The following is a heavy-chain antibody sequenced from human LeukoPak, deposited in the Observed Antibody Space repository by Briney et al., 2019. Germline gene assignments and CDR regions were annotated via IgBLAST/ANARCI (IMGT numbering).Heavy chain of an antibody. CDR2: MNPNSGNT. CDR1: GYTFTSYD. Sequence: ASVTVSFKASGYTFTSYDINWVRQATGQGLEWMGWMNPNSGNTGYAQKFQGRVTMTRNTSISTAYMEPSSLRSEDTAVYYCARGYSSGWYGRRAQNQKRLIDYWGQGTLVTVSS. D-gene: IGHD6-19*01. CDR3: ARGYSSGWYGRRAQNQKRLIDY. J-gene: IGHJ4*02. V-gene: IGHV1-8*01.